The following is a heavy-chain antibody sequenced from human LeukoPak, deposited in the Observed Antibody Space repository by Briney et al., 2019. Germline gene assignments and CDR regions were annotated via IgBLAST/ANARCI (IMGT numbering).Heavy chain of an antibody. D-gene: IGHD3-22*01. CDR2: FDPEDGET. J-gene: IGHJ4*02. Sequence: APVMVSCKVSGYTLTELSMHWVRQAPGKGLEWMGDFDPEDGETIYAQKFQGRVTMTEDTSTDTAYMELSSLRSEDTAVYYCATSLKGDYYDSSGYYKYYFDYWGQGTLVTVSS. CDR1: GYTLTELS. CDR3: ATSLKGDYYDSSGYYKYYFDY. V-gene: IGHV1-24*01.